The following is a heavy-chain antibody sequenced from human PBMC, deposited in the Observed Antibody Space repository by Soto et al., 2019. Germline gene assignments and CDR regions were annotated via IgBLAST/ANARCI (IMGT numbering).Heavy chain of an antibody. CDR2: IYYSGST. J-gene: IGHJ3*02. V-gene: IGHV4-61*01. D-gene: IGHD3-9*01. CDR3: ARESLPSWLPHDAFDI. Sequence: SETLSLTCTVSGGSVSSGSYYWSRIRQPPGKGLEWIGYIYYSGSTNYNPSLKSRVTISVDTSKNQFSLKLSSVTAADTAVYYCARESLPSWLPHDAFDIWGQGTMVTVSS. CDR1: GGSVSSGSYY.